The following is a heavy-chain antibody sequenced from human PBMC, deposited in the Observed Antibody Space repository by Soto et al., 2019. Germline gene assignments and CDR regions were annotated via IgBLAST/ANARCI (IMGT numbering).Heavy chain of an antibody. J-gene: IGHJ5*02. CDR3: AKSEQWLVRRIPNWFDP. D-gene: IGHD6-19*01. CDR1: GFTFSSYA. CDR2: ISGSGGST. V-gene: IGHV3-23*01. Sequence: GGSLRLSCAASGFTFSSYAMSWVRQAPGKGLEWVSAISGSGGSTYYADSVKGRFTISRDNSKNTLYLQMNSLRAEDTAVYYCAKSEQWLVRRIPNWFDPWGQGTLVTVSS.